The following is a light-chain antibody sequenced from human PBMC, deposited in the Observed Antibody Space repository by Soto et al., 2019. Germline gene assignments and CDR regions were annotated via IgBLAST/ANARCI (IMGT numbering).Light chain of an antibody. CDR1: PSVSSTY. J-gene: IGKJ3*01. Sequence: EIVLTQSPGTMSLSPGERSTLSCRASPSVSSTYLAWYQQKPGQAPRLLIYGVSSMASGIPDRFSGSGSGTEFTLTISRLEPEDFAVYYCQQYDTSPFTFGPGTKVDIK. V-gene: IGKV3-20*01. CDR3: QQYDTSPFT. CDR2: GVS.